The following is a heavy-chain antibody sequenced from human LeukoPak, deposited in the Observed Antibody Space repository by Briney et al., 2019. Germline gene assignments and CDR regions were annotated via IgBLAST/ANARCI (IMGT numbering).Heavy chain of an antibody. CDR2: IYYSGST. CDR1: GGSLSDYY. Sequence: PSETLSLTCAVYGGSLSDYYWSWIRQPPGKGLEWIGSIYYSGSTYYNPSPKSRVTISVDTSKNQFSLKLSSVTAADTAVYYCARTTHTPYYFDYWGQGTLVTVSS. CDR3: ARTTHTPYYFDY. J-gene: IGHJ4*02. V-gene: IGHV4-34*01. D-gene: IGHD1-1*01.